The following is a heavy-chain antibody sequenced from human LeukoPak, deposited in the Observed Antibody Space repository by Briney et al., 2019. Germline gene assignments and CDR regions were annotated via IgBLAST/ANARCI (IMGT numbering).Heavy chain of an antibody. Sequence: GGSLRLSCAASGFTFSSYSMNWVRQAPGKGLEWVSSISSSSSYIYYADSVKGRFTISRDNAKNSLYLQMNSLRAEDTAVYYCARDMFTRDSSGYAFDLWGRGTLVTVSS. J-gene: IGHJ2*01. V-gene: IGHV3-21*01. CDR1: GFTFSSYS. CDR2: ISSSSSYI. D-gene: IGHD3-22*01. CDR3: ARDMFTRDSSGYAFDL.